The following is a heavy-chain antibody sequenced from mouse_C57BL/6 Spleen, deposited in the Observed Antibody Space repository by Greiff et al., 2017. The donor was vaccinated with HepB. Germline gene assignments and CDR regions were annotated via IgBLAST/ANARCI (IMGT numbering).Heavy chain of an antibody. CDR2: FYPGGGSI. D-gene: IGHD1-1*01. CDR3: ARHALIRDGSSYLAY. CDR1: GYTFTEFT. J-gene: IGHJ3*01. V-gene: IGHV1-62-2*01. Sequence: QVQLQQSGAELVKPGASLKLSCKASGYTFTEFTIPWVRQRSGQGLEWIGCFYPGGGSIKYNEKFKDKATLTADKSSSTVYMELSRLTSEDSAVYFCARHALIRDGSSYLAYWGQGTLVTVSA.